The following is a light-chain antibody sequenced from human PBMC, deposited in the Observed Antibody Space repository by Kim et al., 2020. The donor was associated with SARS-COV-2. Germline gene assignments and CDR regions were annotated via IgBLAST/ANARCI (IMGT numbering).Light chain of an antibody. CDR1: SSDVGGYNY. CDR3: TSYTSSRTWV. V-gene: IGLV2-14*01. CDR2: DVN. Sequence: QSALTQPASVSGSPGQSTTISCTGTSSDVGGYNYVSWYQQHPGKAPQLIIYDVNKRPSGLSNRFSGSKFGNTASLTISGLQAEDEADYYCTSYTSSRTWVFGGGTQLTVL. J-gene: IGLJ3*02.